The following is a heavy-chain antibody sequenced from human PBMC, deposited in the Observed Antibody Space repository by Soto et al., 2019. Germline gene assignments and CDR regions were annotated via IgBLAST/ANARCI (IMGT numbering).Heavy chain of an antibody. CDR1: GYTFTGYY. D-gene: IGHD2-15*01. J-gene: IGHJ4*02. V-gene: IGHV1-2*02. CDR2: INPNSGGT. Sequence: RASVKVSCKASGYTFTGYYMHWVRQAPGQGLEWMGWINPNSGGTNYAQKFQGRVTMTRDTSISTAYMELSRLRSDDTAVYYCARVLGRYCSGGSCIDYWGQGSLVTVSS. CDR3: ARVLGRYCSGGSCIDY.